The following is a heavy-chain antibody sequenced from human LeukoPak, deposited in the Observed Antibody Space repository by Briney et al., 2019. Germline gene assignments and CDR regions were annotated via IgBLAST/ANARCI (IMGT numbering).Heavy chain of an antibody. CDR3: AKRATVTTITPIDY. CDR1: GFTFSSYG. V-gene: IGHV3-23*01. D-gene: IGHD4-17*01. Sequence: GGSLRLSCAASGFTFSSYGMSWVRQAPGEGLEWVSAISGSGGSTYYADSVKGRFTISRDNSKNTLYLQMNSLRAEDTAVYYCAKRATVTTITPIDYWGQGTLVTVSS. CDR2: ISGSGGST. J-gene: IGHJ4*02.